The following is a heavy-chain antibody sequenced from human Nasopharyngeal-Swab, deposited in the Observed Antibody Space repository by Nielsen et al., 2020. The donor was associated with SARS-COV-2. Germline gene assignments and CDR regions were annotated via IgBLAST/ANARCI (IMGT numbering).Heavy chain of an antibody. J-gene: IGHJ6*02. V-gene: IGHV3-7*01. CDR2: IKQDGSEK. Sequence: WIRQPPGKGLEWVANIKQDGSEKYYVDSVKGRFTISRDNAKNSLYLQMNSVRAEDTAVYYCARAGDSSGYYFYYYYGMDVWGQGTTVTVSS. D-gene: IGHD3-22*01. CDR3: ARAGDSSGYYFYYYYGMDV.